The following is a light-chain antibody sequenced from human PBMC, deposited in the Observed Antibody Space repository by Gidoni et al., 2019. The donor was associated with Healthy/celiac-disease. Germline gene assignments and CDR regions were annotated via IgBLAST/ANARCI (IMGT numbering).Light chain of an antibody. J-gene: IGKJ1*01. CDR1: QGISSS. V-gene: IGKV1-12*01. CDR2: AAS. Sequence: DIQITQSPSSVSASVGDRVTITFRPSQGISSSLAWYQQKPGKAPKLLIYAASSLQSGVPSRFSGSGSGTDFTLTISSLQPEDFATYYCQQANSFPWTFGQGTKVEIK. CDR3: QQANSFPWT.